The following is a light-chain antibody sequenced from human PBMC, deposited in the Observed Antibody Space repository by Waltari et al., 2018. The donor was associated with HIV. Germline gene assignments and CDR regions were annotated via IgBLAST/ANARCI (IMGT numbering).Light chain of an antibody. CDR1: QSVNNNF. J-gene: IGKJ1*01. Sequence: EIVLTQSPGTLSLSPGERATLSCRASQSVNNNFLAWYQQKPGQAPRLLISGASSRATGIPDRFSGSGSGTDFILTISGLEPEDFTLYYCQQYAMSPPTFGQGT. CDR2: GAS. CDR3: QQYAMSPPT. V-gene: IGKV3-20*01.